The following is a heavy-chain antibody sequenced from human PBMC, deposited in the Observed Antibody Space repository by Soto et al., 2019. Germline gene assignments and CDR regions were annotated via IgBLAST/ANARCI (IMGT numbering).Heavy chain of an antibody. D-gene: IGHD4-17*01. V-gene: IGHV4-39*01. Sequence: QVQLQESGPGLVWPSETLSLTCTVSGGSISTNIYYWGWIRQPPGKGLAWIGSIYYTGNTFYNPSLKSRVTLSVDTSENQFSLRLSSVTAADTAVYYCARHSHEDHGDPNWFDPWGQGTLVTVSS. CDR3: ARHSHEDHGDPNWFDP. CDR1: GGSISTNIYY. CDR2: IYYTGNT. J-gene: IGHJ5*02.